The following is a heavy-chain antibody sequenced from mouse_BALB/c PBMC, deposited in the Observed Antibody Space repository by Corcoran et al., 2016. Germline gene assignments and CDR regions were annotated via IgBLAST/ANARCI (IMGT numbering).Heavy chain of an antibody. V-gene: IGHV1S136*01. CDR2: IYPYNDGT. CDR1: GYTFTSYV. D-gene: IGHD2-2*01. J-gene: IGHJ2*01. Sequence: EIPLQQSGPELVKPGASVQMSCKASGYTFTSYVMHWVKQKPGQGREWIGYIYPYNDGTKYNEKFKGKATLTSDKSSSTAYMELSSLTSDDSAVYYCVREVPGGYPFDYWGQGTTRTVSS. CDR3: VREVPGGYPFDY.